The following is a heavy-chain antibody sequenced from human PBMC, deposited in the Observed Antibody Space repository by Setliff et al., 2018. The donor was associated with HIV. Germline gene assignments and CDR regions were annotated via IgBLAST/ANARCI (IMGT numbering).Heavy chain of an antibody. J-gene: IGHJ6*03. Sequence: ASVKVSCKVSGYTLTELSMHWVRQAPGKGLEWMGGFDPEDGETIYAQKFQGRVTMTEDTSTSTVYMELGSLISDDTAVYYCAREGLWFGDRGYYMDVWGTGTAVTVSS. CDR2: FDPEDGET. CDR3: AREGLWFGDRGYYMDV. CDR1: GYTLTELS. V-gene: IGHV1-24*01. D-gene: IGHD3-10*01.